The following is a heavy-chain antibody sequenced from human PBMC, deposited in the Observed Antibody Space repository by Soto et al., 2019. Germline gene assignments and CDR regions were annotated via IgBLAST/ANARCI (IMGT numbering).Heavy chain of an antibody. J-gene: IGHJ1*01. V-gene: IGHV1-18*04. CDR1: GYTFPNYG. CDR3: ARVVIPYCGSHCYPGYFHH. D-gene: IGHD2-21*02. CDR2: ISAYNGNT. Sequence: QVQLVQSGVEVKKPGASVKVSCKASGYTFPNYGINWVRLAPGQGLDWMGWISAYNGNTDYAQKLQGRVTMSTDTSTTTTYMEVKNAGSDDTAAYYCARVVIPYCGSHCYPGYFHHWGPGTLVIVSS.